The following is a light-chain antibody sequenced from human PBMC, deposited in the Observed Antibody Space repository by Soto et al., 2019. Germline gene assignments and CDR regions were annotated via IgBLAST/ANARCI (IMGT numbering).Light chain of an antibody. J-gene: IGLJ1*01. V-gene: IGLV1-44*01. CDR3: AAGDDSLNGYV. Sequence: QSVLTQPPSASGTPGQRVTISCSGGSSNIGTNAVNWYQQLPGTAPKLLIYNNNQRPSGVPDRSSGSKSGTSASLAISGLKSEDDADYYCAAGDDSLNGYVFGPGTKLTVL. CDR1: SSNIGTNA. CDR2: NNN.